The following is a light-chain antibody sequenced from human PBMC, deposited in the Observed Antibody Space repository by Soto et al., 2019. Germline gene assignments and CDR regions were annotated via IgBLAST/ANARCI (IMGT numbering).Light chain of an antibody. CDR3: QQYRRSPT. V-gene: IGKV3-20*01. CDR2: GTS. CDR1: QSVGSRS. Sequence: EIVLTQSPGTLSCSPGERATLSCRASQSVGSRSLAWYQQKPGQAPRVLLYGTSERATGIPDRFSGGGSGTEFTLTISRLEPEDFAVYFCQQYRRSPTFGQGNKVEIX. J-gene: IGKJ1*01.